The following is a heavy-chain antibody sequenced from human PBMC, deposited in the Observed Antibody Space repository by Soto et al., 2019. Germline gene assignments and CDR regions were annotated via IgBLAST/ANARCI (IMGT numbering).Heavy chain of an antibody. V-gene: IGHV4-31*03. J-gene: IGHJ4*02. D-gene: IGHD2-21*02. CDR1: GGSISSGGYY. CDR2: IYYSGST. Sequence: QVQLQESGPGLVKPSQTLSLTCTVSGGSISSGGYYWSWIRQHPGKGLEWIGYIYYSGSTYYNPSLKSRVTISVVTSKNQFSLKLSSVTAADTAVYYCARDHCGDCYYFDYWGQGTLVTVSS. CDR3: ARDHCGDCYYFDY.